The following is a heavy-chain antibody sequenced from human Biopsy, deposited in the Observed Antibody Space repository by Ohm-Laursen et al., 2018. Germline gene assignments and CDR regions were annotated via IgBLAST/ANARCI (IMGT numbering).Heavy chain of an antibody. CDR2: IYFTGRT. J-gene: IGHJ6*02. CDR3: ARDLPSSYYYAMDV. CDR1: GGPIDSYY. V-gene: IGHV4-59*12. Sequence: PSETLSLTCTVSGGPIDSYYWSWIRQPPGKALEWIGYIYFTGRTSYNPSLKSRVTMSVNTSKNQLSLTLRSVTAADTAVYYCARDLPSSYYYAMDVWGQGTTVTVSS.